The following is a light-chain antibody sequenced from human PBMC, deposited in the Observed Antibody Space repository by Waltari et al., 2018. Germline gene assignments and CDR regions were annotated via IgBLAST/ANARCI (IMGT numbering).Light chain of an antibody. Sequence: DIHMTQSPSSLYALVGDRVTITCRASQTISTYLTWYQLTQGKDPRLMIYGALTLQSGVPSRFSGSGSGTDFTLTISNVQCEDFTTYYCQQSYGTPLTFGGGTKVDIK. J-gene: IGKJ4*01. CDR2: GAL. CDR1: QTISTY. V-gene: IGKV1-39*01. CDR3: QQSYGTPLT.